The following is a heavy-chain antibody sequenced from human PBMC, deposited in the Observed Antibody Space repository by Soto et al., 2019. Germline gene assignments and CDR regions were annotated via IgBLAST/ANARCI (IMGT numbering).Heavy chain of an antibody. CDR2: IKQDGSEK. Sequence: EVQLVESGGGLVQPGGSLRLSCAASGFTFSSYWMSWVRQAPGKGLEWVANIKQDGSEKYYVDSVKGRFTISRDNAQNSLYLQRNSLRAEDTAVYYCARRYCSSTSCYPSAFDIWGQGTMVTVSS. CDR1: GFTFSSYW. J-gene: IGHJ3*02. CDR3: ARRYCSSTSCYPSAFDI. D-gene: IGHD2-2*01. V-gene: IGHV3-7*01.